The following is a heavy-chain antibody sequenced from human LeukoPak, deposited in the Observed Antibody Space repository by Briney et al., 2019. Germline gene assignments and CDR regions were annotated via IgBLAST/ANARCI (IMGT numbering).Heavy chain of an antibody. CDR1: GGSFSGYY. CDR2: INHSGST. CDR3: ARGSGPSGESDY. D-gene: IGHD3-10*01. J-gene: IGHJ4*02. V-gene: IGHV4-34*01. Sequence: SETLSLTCAVYGGSFSGYYWSWIRQPPGKGLEWIGEINHSGSTNYNPSPKSRVTISVDTSKNQFSLKLSSVTAADTAVYYCARGSGPSGESDYWGQGTLVTVSS.